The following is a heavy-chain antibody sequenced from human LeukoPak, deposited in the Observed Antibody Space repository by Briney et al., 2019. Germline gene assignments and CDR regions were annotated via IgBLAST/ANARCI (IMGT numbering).Heavy chain of an antibody. J-gene: IGHJ6*02. CDR2: ISGSGGST. CDR1: EFTFSSYA. Sequence: GGSLRLSCAASEFTFSSYAMSWVRQAPGKGLEWVSAISGSGGSTYYADSVKGRFTISRDNSKNTLYLQMNSLRAEDTAVYYCAKAGYSSSWSPRYYYYGMDVWGQGTTVTASS. CDR3: AKAGYSSSWSPRYYYYGMDV. D-gene: IGHD6-13*01. V-gene: IGHV3-23*01.